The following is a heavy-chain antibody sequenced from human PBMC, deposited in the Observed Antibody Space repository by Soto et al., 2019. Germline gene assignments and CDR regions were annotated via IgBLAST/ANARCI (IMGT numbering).Heavy chain of an antibody. V-gene: IGHV3-53*01. CDR2: IYSGGST. CDR3: ASYCSSTSCYDAFDI. CDR1: GFIVSSNY. J-gene: IGHJ3*02. D-gene: IGHD2-2*01. Sequence: GGSLRLSCAASGFIVSSNYMSWVRQAPGKGLEWVSVIYSGGSTYYADSVKGRFTISRDNSKNTLYLQMNSLRAEDTAVYYCASYCSSTSCYDAFDIWGQGTMVTVSS.